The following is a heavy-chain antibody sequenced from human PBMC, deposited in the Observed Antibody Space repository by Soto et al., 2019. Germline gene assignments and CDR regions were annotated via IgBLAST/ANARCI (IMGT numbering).Heavy chain of an antibody. CDR3: ARAPLYSGNYLMGKIG. Sequence: SVKVSCKASGCTFTKYGISWVRQAPGQGLEWMGWINAYNGNTKSAQKLQGRVTLTTDTSTSTAYMELRSLRFDDTAVYYCARAPLYSGNYLMGKIGWGQGTLVTVSS. CDR1: GCTFTKYG. D-gene: IGHD1-26*01. J-gene: IGHJ4*02. V-gene: IGHV1-18*01. CDR2: INAYNGNT.